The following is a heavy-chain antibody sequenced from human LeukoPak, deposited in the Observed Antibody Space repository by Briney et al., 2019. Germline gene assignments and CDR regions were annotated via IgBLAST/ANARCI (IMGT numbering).Heavy chain of an antibody. Sequence: PGGSLRLSCAASGFTFSSYAMSWVRQAPGKGLEWVSTVNSSGENTYYADSVKGRFTISRDNSKNTLYLQMNSLRAEDTAVYYCAKGAYYDLWGQGTLVTVSS. J-gene: IGHJ4*02. V-gene: IGHV3-23*01. D-gene: IGHD3-22*01. CDR2: VNSSGENT. CDR3: AKGAYYDL. CDR1: GFTFSSYA.